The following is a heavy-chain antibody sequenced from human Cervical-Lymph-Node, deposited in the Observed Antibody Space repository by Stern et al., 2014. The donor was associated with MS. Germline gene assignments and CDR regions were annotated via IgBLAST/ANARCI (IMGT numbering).Heavy chain of an antibody. CDR3: ARGGGLVGYFDY. CDR2: ITPVFGTT. Sequence: VQLVESGAEVKKPGSSVKVSCKASGDTFSSYAMNWVRQVPGQGLEWMGGITPVFGTTNYAQKFQGRVTITADKSTNTAYMELMTLRSEDTAVYYCARGGGLVGYFDYWGQGTLVSVSS. D-gene: IGHD1-26*01. V-gene: IGHV1-69*06. CDR1: GDTFSSYA. J-gene: IGHJ4*02.